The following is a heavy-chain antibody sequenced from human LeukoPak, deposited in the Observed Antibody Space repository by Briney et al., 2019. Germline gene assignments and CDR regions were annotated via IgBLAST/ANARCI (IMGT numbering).Heavy chain of an antibody. CDR1: GYSFTSHY. J-gene: IGHJ4*02. CDR2: INPNSGGT. D-gene: IGHD4-23*01. CDR3: ARVLGVDYGGNAYFDY. Sequence: GASVKVSCKASGYSFTSHYMHWVRQAPGQGLEWMGWINPNSGGTNYAQKFQGRVTMTRDTSISTAYMELSRLRSDDTAVYYCARVLGVDYGGNAYFDYWGQGTLVTVSS. V-gene: IGHV1-2*02.